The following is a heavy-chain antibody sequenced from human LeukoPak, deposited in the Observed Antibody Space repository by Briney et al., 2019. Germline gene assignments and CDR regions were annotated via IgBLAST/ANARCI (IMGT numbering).Heavy chain of an antibody. CDR2: IDWDDDK. D-gene: IGHD3-22*01. CDR1: GFSLSTSGMC. Sequence: SGPALVKPTQTLTLTCTFSGFSLSTSGMCVSWIRQPPGKALEWLARIDWDDDKYSSTSLKTRLTISKDTSKNQVVLTMTNMDAVDTATYYCARINSYYDSSGKEAFDIWGQGTMVTVSS. CDR3: ARINSYYDSSGKEAFDI. J-gene: IGHJ3*02. V-gene: IGHV2-70*11.